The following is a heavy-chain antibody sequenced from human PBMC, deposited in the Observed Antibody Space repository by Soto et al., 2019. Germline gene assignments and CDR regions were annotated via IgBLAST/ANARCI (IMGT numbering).Heavy chain of an antibody. V-gene: IGHV4-30-4*01. CDR3: ATESGSTYGYFDH. J-gene: IGHJ4*02. D-gene: IGHD5-18*01. Sequence: SETLSLTCTVSGGSVTSDEDYWTWIRQSPGKGLERIGYISNSGSTGYNPSLKTRLSMSVDRSKNQFTLRLTSVTAADTAVYFCATESGSTYGYFDHWGQGTQVTAPQ. CDR2: ISNSGST. CDR1: GGSVTSDEDY.